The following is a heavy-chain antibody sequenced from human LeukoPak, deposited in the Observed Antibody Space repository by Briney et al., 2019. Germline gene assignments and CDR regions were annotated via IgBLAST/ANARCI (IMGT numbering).Heavy chain of an antibody. CDR1: GFTFSSYW. V-gene: IGHV3-7*01. CDR3: ARGPLQYCSGTSCYFDP. Sequence: GGSLRLSCAASGFTFSSYWLSWVRQTPGKGLEWVANIKKDGSEKYYVDSVKGRFTISRDNAENSLYLQMNSLRAEDTAVYFCARGPLQYCSGTSCYFDPWGQGTLVTVSS. CDR2: IKKDGSEK. J-gene: IGHJ5*02. D-gene: IGHD2-2*01.